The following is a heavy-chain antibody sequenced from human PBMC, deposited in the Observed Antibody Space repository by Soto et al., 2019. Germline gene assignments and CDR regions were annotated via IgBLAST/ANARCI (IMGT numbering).Heavy chain of an antibody. CDR3: ARDLYYDILTGYYRDNWFDP. CDR1: GFTFSSYS. Sequence: GGSLRLSCAASGFTFSSYSMNWVRQAPGKGLEWVSYISSSSSTIYYADSVKGRFTISRDSAKNSLYLQMNSLRDEDTAVYYCARDLYYDILTGYYRDNWFDPWGQGTLVTVSS. J-gene: IGHJ5*02. CDR2: ISSSSSTI. V-gene: IGHV3-48*02. D-gene: IGHD3-9*01.